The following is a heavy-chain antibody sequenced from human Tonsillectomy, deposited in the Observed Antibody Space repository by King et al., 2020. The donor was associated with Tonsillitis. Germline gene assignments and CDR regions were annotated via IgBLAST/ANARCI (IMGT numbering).Heavy chain of an antibody. D-gene: IGHD6-19*01. V-gene: IGHV3-23*04. CDR1: GFTFSSYA. Sequence: VQLVESGGGLVQPGGSLRLSCAASGFTFSSYAMSWVRQAPGKGLEWVSHISGGGGITYYADSVKGRFTISRDNSKNTLCLQMNSLRAEDTAVYYCAKVRFGGWEYYFDYWGQGPLVTVSS. CDR3: AKVRFGGWEYYFDY. CDR2: ISGGGGIT. J-gene: IGHJ4*02.